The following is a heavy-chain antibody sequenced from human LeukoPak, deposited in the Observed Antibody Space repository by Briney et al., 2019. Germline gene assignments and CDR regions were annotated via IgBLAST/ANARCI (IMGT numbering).Heavy chain of an antibody. J-gene: IGHJ4*02. CDR3: ARLPYYYDSSGYYNSSY. Sequence: SETLSLTCTVSGGSISSYYWSWIRQPPGKGLERIGYIYYSGSTNYNPSLKSRVTISVDTSKNQFSLKLSSVTAADTAVYYCARLPYYYDSSGYYNSSYWGQGTLVTVSS. CDR1: GGSISSYY. V-gene: IGHV4-59*08. CDR2: IYYSGST. D-gene: IGHD3-22*01.